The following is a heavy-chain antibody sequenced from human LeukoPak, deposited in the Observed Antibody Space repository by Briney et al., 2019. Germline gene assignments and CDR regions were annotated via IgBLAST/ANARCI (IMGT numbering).Heavy chain of an antibody. CDR1: GYTFTSYG. Sequence: ASVKVSCKASGYTFTSYGISWVRQAPGQGLEWMGWISAYNGNTNYAQKLQGRVTMTTDTSTSTAYMELRSLRFDDTAVYYCARVVGWLRHTGGYYFDYWGQGTLVTVSS. J-gene: IGHJ4*02. V-gene: IGHV1-18*01. CDR3: ARVVGWLRHTGGYYFDY. D-gene: IGHD5-12*01. CDR2: ISAYNGNT.